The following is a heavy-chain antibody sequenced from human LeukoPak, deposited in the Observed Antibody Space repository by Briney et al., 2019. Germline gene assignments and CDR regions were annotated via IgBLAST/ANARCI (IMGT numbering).Heavy chain of an antibody. CDR3: ARGRKYYDSDGPNWFDP. Sequence: SETLSLTCAVYGGSFSGYYWSWIRQPPGKGLEWIGYIYYSGSTNYNPSLKSRVTISVDTSKNQFSLKLSSVTAADTAVYYCARGRKYYDSDGPNWFDPWGQGTLVTVSS. CDR2: IYYSGST. J-gene: IGHJ5*02. CDR1: GGSFSGYY. V-gene: IGHV4-59*01. D-gene: IGHD3-22*01.